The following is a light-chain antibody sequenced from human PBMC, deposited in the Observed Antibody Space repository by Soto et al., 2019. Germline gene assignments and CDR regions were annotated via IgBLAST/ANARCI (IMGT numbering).Light chain of an antibody. CDR2: GAS. V-gene: IGKV1-9*01. J-gene: IGKJ2*01. CDR3: QQLNTYHRT. Sequence: DIQLTQSPSFLSASVGDRVTITCRASQGISSYLAWYQQPPAKAPKLLIYGASTLQRGVSSRFSGSGSGSEFTPTISSLQPEDFATYYCQQLNTYHRTSGHGTQLEVK. CDR1: QGISSY.